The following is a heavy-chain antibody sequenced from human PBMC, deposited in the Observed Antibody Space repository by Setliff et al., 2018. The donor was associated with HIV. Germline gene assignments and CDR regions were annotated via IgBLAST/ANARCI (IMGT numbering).Heavy chain of an antibody. CDR3: ARHDTEYSSYPIDY. Sequence: SETLSLTCAVYGGSFSSYYWGWIRQPPGKGLEWIGFIYYSGSTYYYGGSTYYNPSLKSRVTISVGTSKNQFSLKLSSVTAADTAVYYCARHDTEYSSYPIDYWGQGNLVTSPQ. D-gene: IGHD6-6*01. CDR2: IYYSGSTYYYGGST. CDR1: GGSFSSYY. V-gene: IGHV4-39*01. J-gene: IGHJ4*02.